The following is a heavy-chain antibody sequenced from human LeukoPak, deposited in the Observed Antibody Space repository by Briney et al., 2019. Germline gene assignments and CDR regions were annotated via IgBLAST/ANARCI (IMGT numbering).Heavy chain of an antibody. J-gene: IGHJ3*02. V-gene: IGHV3-53*01. D-gene: IGHD2-21*02. Sequence: PGGSLRLSCAASGFTVSSNYMSWVRQAPGKGLEWVSVIYSGGSTYYADSVKGRFTISRDNSKNTLYLQMNSLRAEDTAVYYCARGCSGDCYPSGNAFDIWGQGTMVTVSS. CDR1: GFTVSSNY. CDR2: IYSGGST. CDR3: ARGCSGDCYPSGNAFDI.